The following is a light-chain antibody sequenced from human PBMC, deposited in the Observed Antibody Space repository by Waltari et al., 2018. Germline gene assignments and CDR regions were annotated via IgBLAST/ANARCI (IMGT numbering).Light chain of an antibody. Sequence: LVLTQSPSASASLGASVQLTCTPSSGYPSNVLAWLQQQPGKGPRYLMKVNSDGSHRKGDDIPDRFSASKSGTECYLTISSLQSEDEADYFCQTGGHGTWVFGGGTKLTVL. CDR1: SGYPSNV. CDR3: QTGGHGTWV. J-gene: IGLJ3*02. V-gene: IGLV4-69*01. CDR2: VNSDGSH.